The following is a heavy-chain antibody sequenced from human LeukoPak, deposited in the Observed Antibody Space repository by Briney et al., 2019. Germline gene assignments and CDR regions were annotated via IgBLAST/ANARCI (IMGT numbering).Heavy chain of an antibody. CDR2: IRYDGSTT. Sequence: GGSLRLSCAASGFIFSSYGMHWVRQAPGEGLEWVTFIRYDGSTTYYADSVKGRFTISRDNSRNTLYLQMNSLRAEDTAMYYCASGDYSSSLDYWGQGTLVTVSS. CDR1: GFIFSSYG. J-gene: IGHJ4*02. V-gene: IGHV3-30*02. CDR3: ASGDYSSSLDY. D-gene: IGHD6-6*01.